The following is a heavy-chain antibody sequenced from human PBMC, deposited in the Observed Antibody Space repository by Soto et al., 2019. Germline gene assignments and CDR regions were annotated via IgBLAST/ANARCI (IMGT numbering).Heavy chain of an antibody. CDR3: ARVRVPYCGGDCYGYFDL. V-gene: IGHV1-18*04. CDR2: ISAYNGNT. J-gene: IGHJ2*01. D-gene: IGHD2-21*02. Sequence: QVQLMQSGAEVKKPGASVKVSCKASGYTFTSYGISWVRQAPGQGLEWMGWISAYNGNTNYAQKLQGRVTMTTDTSTSTAYMELRSLRSDDTAVYYCARVRVPYCGGDCYGYFDLWGRGTLVTVSS. CDR1: GYTFTSYG.